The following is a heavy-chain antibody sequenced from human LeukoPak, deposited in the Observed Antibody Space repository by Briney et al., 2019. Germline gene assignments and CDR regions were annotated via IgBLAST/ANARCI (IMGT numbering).Heavy chain of an antibody. D-gene: IGHD3-22*01. Sequence: ASETLSLTCTVSGGSISSSSYYWGWIRQPPGKGLEWIGSIYYSGSTYYNPSLKSRVTISVDTSKNQFSLKLGSVTAADTAVYYCARPRSSGYYSGAFDIWGQGTMVTVSS. V-gene: IGHV4-39*01. CDR1: GGSISSSSYY. CDR2: IYYSGST. CDR3: ARPRSSGYYSGAFDI. J-gene: IGHJ3*02.